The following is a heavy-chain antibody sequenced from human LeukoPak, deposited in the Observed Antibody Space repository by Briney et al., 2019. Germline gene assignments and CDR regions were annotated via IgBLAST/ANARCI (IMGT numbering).Heavy chain of an antibody. CDR3: ARGRSWYGGVWFDP. J-gene: IGHJ5*02. V-gene: IGHV4-34*01. D-gene: IGHD6-13*01. CDR2: INHSGST. Sequence: SETLSLTCVVYGGSFSGYYWSWIRQPPGKGLEWIEEINHSGSTNYNPSLKSRVTISVDTSKNQFSLKLSSVTAADTAVYYCARGRSWYGGVWFDPWGQGTLVTVSS. CDR1: GGSFSGYY.